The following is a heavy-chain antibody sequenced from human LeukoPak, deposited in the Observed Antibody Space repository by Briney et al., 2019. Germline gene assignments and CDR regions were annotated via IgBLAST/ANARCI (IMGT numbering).Heavy chain of an antibody. CDR2: ISNDGTYK. J-gene: IGHJ4*02. CDR1: GFTFSNYA. CDR3: AKDKVGWYDSSGYSLFDY. D-gene: IGHD3-22*01. Sequence: PGGSLRLSCAASGFTFSNYAIHCVRQAPGKGLEWVVVISNDGTYKNYADSVKGRFTISRDNSKNTLYLHMNSLRAEDTAVYYCAKDKVGWYDSSGYSLFDYWGQGTLVTVSS. V-gene: IGHV3-30-3*01.